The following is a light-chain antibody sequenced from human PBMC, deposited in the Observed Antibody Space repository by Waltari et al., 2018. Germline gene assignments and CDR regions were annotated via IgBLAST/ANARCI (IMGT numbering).Light chain of an antibody. CDR3: QQYNSYSRT. CDR1: QSVSIW. V-gene: IGKV1-5*03. J-gene: IGKJ1*01. Sequence: DIQMTQSPSTLSASVGDRVTITCRASQSVSIWLAWYQQKPGKAPNLLIYKASTLESGVPSRFSGSGSGTEFTLTISSLQPDDFATYYCQQYNSYSRTFGQGTKVEF. CDR2: KAS.